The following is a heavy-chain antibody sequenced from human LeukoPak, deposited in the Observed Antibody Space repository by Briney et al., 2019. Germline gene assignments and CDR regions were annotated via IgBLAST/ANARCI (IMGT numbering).Heavy chain of an antibody. V-gene: IGHV1-46*01. D-gene: IGHD6-19*01. CDR2: INPSGGST. Sequence: ASVKVSCKASGYTFTSYYMHWVRQAPGQGLEWMGIINPSGGSTSYAQKFQGRVTMTRDTSTSTVYMELSSLRSEDTAVYYCARGVEGIAVAGLDDAFDIWGQGTMVTVPS. CDR3: ARGVEGIAVAGLDDAFDI. J-gene: IGHJ3*02. CDR1: GYTFTSYY.